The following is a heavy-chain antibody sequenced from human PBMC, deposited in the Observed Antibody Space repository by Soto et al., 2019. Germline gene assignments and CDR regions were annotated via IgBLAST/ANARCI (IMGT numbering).Heavy chain of an antibody. Sequence: SETLPVTCTVSGGSISSDYWSWIRQPPGKGLEWIGYIYYSGSTNYNPSLKSRVTISVDTSKNQFSLKLSSVTAADTAVYYCATHCRAVACFHFCGQGPVVTVS. V-gene: IGHV4-59*08. CDR2: IYYSGST. D-gene: IGHD3-10*01. J-gene: IGHJ4*02. CDR1: GGSISSDY. CDR3: ATHCRAVACFHF.